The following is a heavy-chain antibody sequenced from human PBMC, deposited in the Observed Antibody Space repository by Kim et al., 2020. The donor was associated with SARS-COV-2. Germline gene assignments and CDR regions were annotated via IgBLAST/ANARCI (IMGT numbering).Heavy chain of an antibody. CDR1: GGTFSSYT. CDR2: IIPILGIA. J-gene: IGHJ6*02. CDR3: AELTLRYFDWLSKDYCYYGMDV. Sequence: SVKVSCKASGGTFSSYTISWVRQAPGQGLEWMGRIIPILGIANYAQKFQGRVTITADKSTSPAYMELSSLRSEDTAVYYCAELTLRYFDWLSKDYCYYGMDVWGQGTTVTVSS. V-gene: IGHV1-69*02. D-gene: IGHD3-9*01.